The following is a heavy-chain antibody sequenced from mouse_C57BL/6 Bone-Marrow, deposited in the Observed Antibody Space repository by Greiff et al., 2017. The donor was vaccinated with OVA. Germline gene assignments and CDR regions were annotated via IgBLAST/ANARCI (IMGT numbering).Heavy chain of an antibody. V-gene: IGHV5-4*01. J-gene: IGHJ2*01. CDR1: GFTFSSYA. D-gene: IGHD1-1*01. Sequence: EVHLVESGGGLVKPGGSLKLSCAASGFTFSSYAMSWVRQTPEKRLEWVATISDGGRYTYYPDNVKGRFTISRDNAKNNLYLQMSHLKSEDTAMYYCAREGYYYFDYWGQGTTLTVSS. CDR3: AREGYYYFDY. CDR2: ISDGGRYT.